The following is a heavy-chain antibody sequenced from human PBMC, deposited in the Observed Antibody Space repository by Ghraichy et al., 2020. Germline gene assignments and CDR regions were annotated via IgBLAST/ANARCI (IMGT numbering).Heavy chain of an antibody. CDR3: AKDGEVGGGWYYFDY. Sequence: GGSLRLSCAASGFTFSSYAMSWVRQAPGKGLEWVSAISGSGGSTYYADSVKGRFTISRDNSKNTLYLQMNSLRAEDTAVYYCAKDGEVGGGWYYFDYWGQGTLVTVSS. CDR1: GFTFSSYA. V-gene: IGHV3-23*01. D-gene: IGHD6-19*01. J-gene: IGHJ4*02. CDR2: ISGSGGST.